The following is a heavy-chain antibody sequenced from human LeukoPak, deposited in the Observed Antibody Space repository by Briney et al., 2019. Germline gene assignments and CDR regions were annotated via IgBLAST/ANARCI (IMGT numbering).Heavy chain of an antibody. CDR2: ISWSSGSI. CDR1: GFTFDDYA. D-gene: IGHD2-15*01. CDR3: AKESYCSGGSCYSSVIGDWYYYGMDV. V-gene: IGHV3-9*01. Sequence: PGRSLRLSCAASGFTFDDYAMHWVRQAPGKGLEWVSGISWSSGSIGYADSVKGRFTISRDNAKNSLYLQMNSLRAEDTALYYCAKESYCSGGSCYSSVIGDWYYYGMDVWGQGTTVTVSS. J-gene: IGHJ6*02.